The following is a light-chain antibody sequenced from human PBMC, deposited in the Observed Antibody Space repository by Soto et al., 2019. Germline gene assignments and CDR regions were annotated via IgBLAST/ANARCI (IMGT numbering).Light chain of an antibody. Sequence: QSVLTQAPSVSGTPGQRVTITCSGSSSNIGRNSVNWYQHLPGTAPKLLTHGNNHRPSGVPDRFSGSKSGASASLAISGLQPEDEADYCCAAWDDSLNGYVFGDGTKVTVL. CDR2: GNN. CDR3: AAWDDSLNGYV. V-gene: IGLV1-44*01. J-gene: IGLJ1*01. CDR1: SSNIGRNS.